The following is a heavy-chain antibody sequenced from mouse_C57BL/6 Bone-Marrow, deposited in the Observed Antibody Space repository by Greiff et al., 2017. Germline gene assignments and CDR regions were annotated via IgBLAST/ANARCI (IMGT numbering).Heavy chain of an antibody. J-gene: IGHJ3*01. D-gene: IGHD3-2*02. CDR1: GYTFTSYN. Sequence: LQQSGAELVRPGAPVKMSCKVSGYTFTSYNMHWGKQTPRQGLEWIGAIYPVNGDTSYNQKFKGKATLTVAKSSSTAYMQLSSLTSEDSAVYFCARRQLRLLAYWGQGTLVTVSA. CDR2: IYPVNGDT. V-gene: IGHV1-12*01. CDR3: ARRQLRLLAY.